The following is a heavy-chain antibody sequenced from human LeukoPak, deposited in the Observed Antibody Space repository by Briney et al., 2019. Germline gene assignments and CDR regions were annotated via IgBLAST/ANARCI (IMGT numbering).Heavy chain of an antibody. J-gene: IGHJ6*03. CDR1: GFTFSNAW. D-gene: IGHD3-10*01. CDR2: IKSKTDGGTT. Sequence: GGSLRLSCAASGFTFSNAWMSWVRQAPGKGLEWVGRIKSKTDGGTTDHAAPVKGRFTISRDDSKNTLYLQMNSLKTEDTAVYYCTTLVRGVIIPYYYYMDVWGKGTTVTISS. V-gene: IGHV3-15*01. CDR3: TTLVRGVIIPYYYYMDV.